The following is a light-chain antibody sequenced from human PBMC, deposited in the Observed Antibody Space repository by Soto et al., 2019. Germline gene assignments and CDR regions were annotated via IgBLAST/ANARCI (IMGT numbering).Light chain of an antibody. CDR2: GAS. Sequence: DIQMTQSPSTLSASAGDRVTITCRASQSISTWLAWYQQKPGKAPKLLIYGASSLASGVPSRFSGSGSGTEFTLTISRLQPDDFATYYCQQHNGYSERMFGQGTKVDIK. CDR3: QQHNGYSERM. CDR1: QSISTW. J-gene: IGKJ1*01. V-gene: IGKV1-5*01.